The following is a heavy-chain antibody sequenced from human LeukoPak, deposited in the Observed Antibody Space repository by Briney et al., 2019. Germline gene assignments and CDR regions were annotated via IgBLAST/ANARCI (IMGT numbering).Heavy chain of an antibody. CDR1: GFTFDEYA. CDR3: AKDKSHSSWTSRYYYYALDV. D-gene: IGHD6-19*01. Sequence: PGRSLRLSCAASGFTFDEYAIHWVQQAPGKGLEWVSGISWNSGIIGYADSVKGRFTISRDNAKNSLYLQMNSLRAEDTALYYCAKDKSHSSWTSRYYYYALDVWGQGTTVTVSS. CDR2: ISWNSGII. J-gene: IGHJ6*02. V-gene: IGHV3-9*01.